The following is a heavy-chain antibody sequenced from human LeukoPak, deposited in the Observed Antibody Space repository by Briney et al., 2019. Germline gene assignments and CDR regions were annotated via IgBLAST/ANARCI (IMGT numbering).Heavy chain of an antibody. J-gene: IGHJ4*02. D-gene: IGHD4-17*01. CDR2: IYYSGST. CDR1: GGSISSSSYY. Sequence: SETQSLTCTVSGGSISSSSYYWGWIRQPPGKGLEWIGSIYYSGSTYYNPSLKSRVTISVDTSKNQFSLKLSSVTAADTAVYYSASSPYGDYVDYWGQGTLVTVSS. CDR3: ASSPYGDYVDY. V-gene: IGHV4-39*01.